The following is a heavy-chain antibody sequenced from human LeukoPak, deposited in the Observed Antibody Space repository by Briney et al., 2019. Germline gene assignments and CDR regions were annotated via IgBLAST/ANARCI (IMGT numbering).Heavy chain of an antibody. J-gene: IGHJ3*02. V-gene: IGHV4-39*01. CDR1: GGSISSSNYY. CDR3: ARHGSGGDRPDAFDI. CDR2: IYYSGST. D-gene: IGHD2-21*02. Sequence: SETLSLTCTVSGGSISSSNYYWGWIRQPPGKGLEWIGSIYYSGSTYYNPSLKSRVTISVDTSKNQFSLKLSSVTAADTAVYYCARHGSGGDRPDAFDIWGQGTMVTVSS.